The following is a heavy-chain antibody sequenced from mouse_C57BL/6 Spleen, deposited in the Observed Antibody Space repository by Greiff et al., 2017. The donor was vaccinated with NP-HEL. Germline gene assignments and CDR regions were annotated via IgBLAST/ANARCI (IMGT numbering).Heavy chain of an antibody. D-gene: IGHD2-3*01. CDR1: GFSLTSYG. J-gene: IGHJ3*01. CDR3: ARGFDGYYEGFAY. Sequence: QVQLKQSGPGLVQPSQSLSITCTVSGFSLTSYGVHWVRQSPGKGLEWLGVIWSGGSTDYNAAFISRLSISKDNSKSQVFFKMNSLQADDTAIYYCARGFDGYYEGFAYWGQGTLVTVSA. CDR2: IWSGGST. V-gene: IGHV2-2*01.